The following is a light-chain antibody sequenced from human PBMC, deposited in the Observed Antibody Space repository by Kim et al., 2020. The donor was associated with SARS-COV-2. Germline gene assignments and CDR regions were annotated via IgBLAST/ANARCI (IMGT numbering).Light chain of an antibody. CDR3: AAWDDSLNEV. CDR2: SDN. V-gene: IGLV1-44*01. Sequence: QSVLTQPPSASGTPGQRVTISCSGSRSNIGSNTVNWYQQLPGTAPKLLMYSDNQRPSGVPDRFSGSKSGTSASLVISGLQSEDEADYYCAAWDDSLNEVFGGGTQLTVL. CDR1: RSNIGSNT. J-gene: IGLJ2*01.